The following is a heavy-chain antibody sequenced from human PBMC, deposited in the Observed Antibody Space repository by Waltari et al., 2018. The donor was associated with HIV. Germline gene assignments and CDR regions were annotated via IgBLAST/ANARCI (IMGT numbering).Heavy chain of an antibody. CDR3: ARTLVTSRLVRFDP. Sequence: QVQLVQSGSELKKTGASVKVSCKASGYSITSHAINWVRQVPGQGLELMGWISPGTGKPTVAPVFTGRFVFSLDSSVNTAYLQISSLNVDDAAVYYCARTLVTSRLVRFDPWSQGTLVTVSS. D-gene: IGHD6-6*01. J-gene: IGHJ5*02. CDR1: GYSITSHA. CDR2: ISPGTGKP. V-gene: IGHV7-4-1*02.